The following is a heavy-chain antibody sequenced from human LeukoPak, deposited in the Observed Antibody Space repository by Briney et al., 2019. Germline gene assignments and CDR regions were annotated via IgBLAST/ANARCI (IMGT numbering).Heavy chain of an antibody. V-gene: IGHV4-39*07. CDR1: GGSITSSSYY. Sequence: SETLSLTCSVSGGSITSSSYYWGWIRQPPGKGLEWIGSIYYSGSTYYNPSLKSRVTISVDTSKNQFSLKLSSVTAADTAVYYCARDAAYYDFWSGYADYWGQGTLVTVSS. CDR2: IYYSGST. J-gene: IGHJ4*02. CDR3: ARDAAYYDFWSGYADY. D-gene: IGHD3-3*01.